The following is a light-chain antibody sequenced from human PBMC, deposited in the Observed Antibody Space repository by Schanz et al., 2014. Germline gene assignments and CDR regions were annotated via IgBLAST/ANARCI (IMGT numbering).Light chain of an antibody. J-gene: IGKJ4*01. Sequence: EIVLTQSPGTLSLSPGERATLSCRASQSVSSSYLAWYQQKPGQAPRLLIYGAFNRATGIPARFSGSGSGTDFTLTISSLEPEDFAVYYCQQRSNWLTFGGGTKVEIK. CDR3: QQRSNWLT. CDR2: GAF. CDR1: QSVSSSY. V-gene: IGKV3D-20*02.